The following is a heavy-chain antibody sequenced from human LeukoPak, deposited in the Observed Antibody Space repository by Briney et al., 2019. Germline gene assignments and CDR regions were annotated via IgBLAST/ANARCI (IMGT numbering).Heavy chain of an antibody. CDR2: IYHSGST. Sequence: SETLSLTCAVSGGSISSSNWWSWVRQPPGKGLEWIGEIYHSGSTNYNPSLKSRVTISVDKSKNQFSLKLSSVTAADTAVYYCARVYSSSWSSPLFDYWGQGTLVTVSS. D-gene: IGHD6-13*01. J-gene: IGHJ4*02. CDR1: GGSISSSNW. V-gene: IGHV4-4*02. CDR3: ARVYSSSWSSPLFDY.